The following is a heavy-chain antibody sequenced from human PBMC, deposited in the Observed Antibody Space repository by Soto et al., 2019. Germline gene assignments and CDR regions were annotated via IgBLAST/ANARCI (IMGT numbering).Heavy chain of an antibody. Sequence: QVQLQESGPGLVKPSQTLSLTCTVSGGSISSGGYYWSWIRQHPGKGLEWIGYIYYSGSTYYNPSLKSRVTISVDTSKNQFSLKLSSVTAADTAVYYCARGRPGASPAGYSYALPFDYWGQGTLVTVSS. CDR1: GGSISSGGYY. V-gene: IGHV4-31*03. CDR3: ARGRPGASPAGYSYALPFDY. D-gene: IGHD5-18*01. CDR2: IYYSGST. J-gene: IGHJ4*02.